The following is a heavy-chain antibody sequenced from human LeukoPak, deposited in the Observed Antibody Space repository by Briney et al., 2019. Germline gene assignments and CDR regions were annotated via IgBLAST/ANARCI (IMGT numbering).Heavy chain of an antibody. Sequence: GGSLRLSCAASGFTFSSYAMSWVRQAPGKGLEWVSAISGSGGSTYYADSVKGRFTISRDNSKNTLYLQMHSLSAEDTAVYYWEKGGYYTTSVGYYAGVYYYYYMDVWGKGTTVTVSS. J-gene: IGHJ6*03. V-gene: IGHV3-23*01. D-gene: IGHD3-22*01. CDR2: ISGSGGST. CDR3: EKGGYYTTSVGYYAGVYYYYYMDV. CDR1: GFTFSSYA.